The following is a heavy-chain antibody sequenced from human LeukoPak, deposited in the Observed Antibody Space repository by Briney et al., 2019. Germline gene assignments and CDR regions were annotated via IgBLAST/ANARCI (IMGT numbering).Heavy chain of an antibody. V-gene: IGHV3-30*04. Sequence: PGRSLRLSCAASGFTFGSYAMHWVRQAPGKGLEWVAVISYDGSNKYYADSVKGRFTISRDNSKNTLYLQMNSLRAEGTAVYYCAREGLYYYDSSGYYYVWGQGTLVTVSS. D-gene: IGHD3-22*01. CDR2: ISYDGSNK. CDR3: AREGLYYYDSSGYYYV. J-gene: IGHJ4*02. CDR1: GFTFGSYA.